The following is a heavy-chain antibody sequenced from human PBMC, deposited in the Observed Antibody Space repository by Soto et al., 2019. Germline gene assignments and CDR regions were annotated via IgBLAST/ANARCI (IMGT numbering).Heavy chain of an antibody. J-gene: IGHJ4*02. D-gene: IGHD6-25*01. CDR1: GYTFSAFW. V-gene: IGHV5-10-1*01. Sequence: LGESLKISCQASGYTFSAFWITWVRQMPGKGLEWMATIDPRDSYSNYSLSFQGHVTISADMSITTAFLHWSNLKASDTGIYFCAKLGFPGAIYFDSWSQGSLVTVS. CDR3: AKLGFPGAIYFDS. CDR2: IDPRDSYS.